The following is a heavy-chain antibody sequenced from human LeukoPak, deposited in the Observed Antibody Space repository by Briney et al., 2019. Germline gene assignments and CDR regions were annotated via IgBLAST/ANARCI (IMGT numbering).Heavy chain of an antibody. Sequence: SETLSLTCAVSGYSISSGYYCGWIRQPPGKGLEWIGSTYHSGSTYYNPSLKSRVTISVDTSKNQFSLKLSSVTAADTAVYYCARLDFHFDYWGQGTLVTVSS. CDR2: TYHSGST. V-gene: IGHV4-38-2*01. CDR3: ARLDFHFDY. CDR1: GYSISSGYY. J-gene: IGHJ4*02.